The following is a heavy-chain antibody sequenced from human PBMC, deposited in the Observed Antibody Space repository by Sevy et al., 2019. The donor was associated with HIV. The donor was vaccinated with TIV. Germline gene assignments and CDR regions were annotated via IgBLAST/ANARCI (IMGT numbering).Heavy chain of an antibody. D-gene: IGHD1-1*01. J-gene: IGHJ6*03. CDR1: GYTLTELS. CDR2: FDPEDGET. Sequence: ASVKVSCKVSGYTLTELSMHWVRQAPGKGLEWMGGFDPEDGETIYAQKFQGSVTMTEDTSTDTAYMELSSLRSEDTAVYYCATRPRIQKIRRDYYYYYYMDVWGKGTTVTVSS. CDR3: ATRPRIQKIRRDYYYYYYMDV. V-gene: IGHV1-24*01.